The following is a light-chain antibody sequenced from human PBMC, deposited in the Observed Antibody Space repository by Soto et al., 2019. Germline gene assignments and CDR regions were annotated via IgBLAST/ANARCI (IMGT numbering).Light chain of an antibody. CDR2: GTS. Sequence: DIQMTQSPSSLSASVGDRVTITCRASQTISSYLNWYQQKPGKAPKLLIYGTSSLQSGVPSRFGGSGSGTDFTLTISSLQPEDVATYYCQQSYSSPLTFGGGTKVEIK. V-gene: IGKV1-39*01. J-gene: IGKJ4*01. CDR1: QTISSY. CDR3: QQSYSSPLT.